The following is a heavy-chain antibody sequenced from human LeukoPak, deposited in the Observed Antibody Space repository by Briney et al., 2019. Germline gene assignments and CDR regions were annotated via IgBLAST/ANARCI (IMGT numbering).Heavy chain of an antibody. D-gene: IGHD6-13*01. CDR3: ANRPGSSWSWFDP. V-gene: IGHV3-23*01. Sequence: GGSPRLSCAGSGFTFGSYSMSWVRQAPGKGLEWVSVISGSGDSTFYTDFVKGRFTISRDDSKNTLYLQMSSLRADDTAVYYCANRPGSSWSWFDPWGQGTLVTVSS. CDR2: ISGSGDST. CDR1: GFTFGSYS. J-gene: IGHJ5*02.